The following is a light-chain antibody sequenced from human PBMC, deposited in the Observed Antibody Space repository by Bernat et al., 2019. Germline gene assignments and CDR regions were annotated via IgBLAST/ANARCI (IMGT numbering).Light chain of an antibody. CDR1: QSVSSS. V-gene: IGKV3-15*01. CDR3: QQYNNWPRT. Sequence: EIVMTQSPATLSVSPEERATLSCRASQSVSSSLAWFQQKPGQAPRLLIYGTSTRAIGIPARFSGSGSGTEFTLTITSLQSEDFAVYYCQQYNNWPRTFGQGTKVEIK. CDR2: GTS. J-gene: IGKJ1*01.